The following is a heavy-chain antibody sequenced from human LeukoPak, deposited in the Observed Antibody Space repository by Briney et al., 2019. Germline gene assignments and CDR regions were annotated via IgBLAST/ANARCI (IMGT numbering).Heavy chain of an antibody. CDR3: ARVSWLNMVRGVAYYMDV. CDR1: GYTFTGYY. V-gene: IGHV1-2*02. CDR2: INPNSGGT. Sequence: ASVKVSCKASGYTFTGYYIHWVRQAPGQGLEWMGWINPNSGGTNYAQKFQGRVTMTRDTSISTAYMDLSSLRSEDTAVYYCARVSWLNMVRGVAYYMDVWGKGTTVTISS. D-gene: IGHD3-10*01. J-gene: IGHJ6*03.